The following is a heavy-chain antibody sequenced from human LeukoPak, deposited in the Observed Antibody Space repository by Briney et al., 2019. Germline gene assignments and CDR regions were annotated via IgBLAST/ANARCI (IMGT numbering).Heavy chain of an antibody. V-gene: IGHV3-20*04. D-gene: IGHD5-24*01. CDR3: AREDGYKWGYFDY. CDR2: INWNGGST. CDR1: GFTFDDYG. J-gene: IGHJ4*02. Sequence: GGSLRLSCAASGFTFDDYGMSWVRQAPGKGLEWVSYINWNGGSTAYADSVKGRFTASRDNAKNSLYLQMNSLRAEDTAFYYCAREDGYKWGYFDYWGQGTLVTVSS.